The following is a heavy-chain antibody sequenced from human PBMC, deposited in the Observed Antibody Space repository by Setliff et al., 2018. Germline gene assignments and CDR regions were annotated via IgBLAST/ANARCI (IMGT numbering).Heavy chain of an antibody. CDR2: IYYSGST. D-gene: IGHD3-10*01. CDR3: ARELYYYGSGSWTFDP. Sequence: NPSETLSLTCTVSGGSISSGGYYWSWIRQHPGKGLEWIGYIYYSGSTYYNPSLKSRVAISVDTSKNLFSLKLSSVTAADTAVYYCARELYYYGSGSWTFDPWGQGTLVTVSS. CDR1: GGSISSGGYY. V-gene: IGHV4-31*03. J-gene: IGHJ5*02.